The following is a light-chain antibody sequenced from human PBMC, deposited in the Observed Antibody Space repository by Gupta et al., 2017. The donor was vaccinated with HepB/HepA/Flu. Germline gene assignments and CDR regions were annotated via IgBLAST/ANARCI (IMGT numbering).Light chain of an antibody. CDR3: QLDASVPLT. CDR2: WAS. Sequence: DIVMTQSPDSLAVSLGERATINCKSSQNVLHNFNNKNHLAWYQQKPGQPPRLLIYWASTRESAVPDRFSGRGSGTDFTLSISIRHAEDVAVYYCQLDASVPLTFGGGTKVEI. V-gene: IGKV4-1*01. CDR1: QNVLHNFNNKNH. J-gene: IGKJ4*01.